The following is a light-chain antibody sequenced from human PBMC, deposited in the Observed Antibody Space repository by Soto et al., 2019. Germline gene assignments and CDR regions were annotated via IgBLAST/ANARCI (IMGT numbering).Light chain of an antibody. CDR1: QNISTN. J-gene: IGKJ1*01. CDR2: GAS. Sequence: EIVMTQSPATLSVSPGERATVSCRASQNISTNLAWFQQKPGQAPSLIIYGASNRATGIPARFTGSGSGTEVTLTISRLQSEDFAVYYCQQYKKWPPWTFGQGTKVEIE. CDR3: QQYKKWPPWT. V-gene: IGKV3-15*01.